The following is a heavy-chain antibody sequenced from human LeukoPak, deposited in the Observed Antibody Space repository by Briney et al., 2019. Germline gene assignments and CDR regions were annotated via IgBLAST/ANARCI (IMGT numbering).Heavy chain of an antibody. J-gene: IGHJ4*02. D-gene: IGHD6-13*01. V-gene: IGHV3-9*01. CDR1: GFAFDDCA. CDR3: AKGIGAAGPDY. CDR2: ISRNSGTI. Sequence: PGGSLRLSCAGSGFAFDDCAMHRVRQVPGKGLEWVSCISRNSGTIGYADSVKGRFTISRDNAKKSLYLQMNSLRPEDTAFYYCAKGIGAAGPDYWGQGTLVSVSS.